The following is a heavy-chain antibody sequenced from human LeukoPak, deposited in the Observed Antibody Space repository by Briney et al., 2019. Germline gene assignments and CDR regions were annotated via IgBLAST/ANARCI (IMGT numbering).Heavy chain of an antibody. CDR1: GGSISSGSYY. D-gene: IGHD1-26*01. CDR2: IYTSGST. J-gene: IGHJ4*02. V-gene: IGHV4-61*02. Sequence: SQTLSLTCTVSGGSISSGSYYWSWIRQPAGKGLEWIGRIYTSGSTNYNPSLKSRVTISVDTSKNQFSLKLSTVTAADTAVYYCARDPSYSGSFDYWGQGTLVTVSS. CDR3: ARDPSYSGSFDY.